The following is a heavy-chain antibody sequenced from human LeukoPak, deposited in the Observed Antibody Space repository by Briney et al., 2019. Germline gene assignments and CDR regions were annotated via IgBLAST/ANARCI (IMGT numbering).Heavy chain of an antibody. Sequence: ASVKVSCKASGYTFTSYAMHWVRQAPGQRLEWMGWINAGNGNTKYSQKFQGRVTITRDTSASTAYMELSSLRSEDTAVYYCARVYYGSRVKIYYFDYWGQGTLVTVPS. CDR3: ARVYYGSRVKIYYFDY. D-gene: IGHD3-10*01. J-gene: IGHJ4*02. CDR1: GYTFTSYA. CDR2: INAGNGNT. V-gene: IGHV1-3*01.